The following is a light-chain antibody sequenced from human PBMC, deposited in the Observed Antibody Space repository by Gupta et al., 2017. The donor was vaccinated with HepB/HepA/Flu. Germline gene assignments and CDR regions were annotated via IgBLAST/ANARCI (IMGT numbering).Light chain of an antibody. J-gene: IGKJ2*01. CDR2: DAP. V-gene: IGKV1-33*01. CDR1: RDISNY. CDR3: QHYDNLPKYT. Sequence: DIQMTQSPSSLSASVGDRVTITCQANRDISNYLNWYQQKPGKAPKLLIYDAPILETGVPSRFSGSGSGTDFTFTINSLQPEDTATYYCQHYDNLPKYTFSQGTTLEI.